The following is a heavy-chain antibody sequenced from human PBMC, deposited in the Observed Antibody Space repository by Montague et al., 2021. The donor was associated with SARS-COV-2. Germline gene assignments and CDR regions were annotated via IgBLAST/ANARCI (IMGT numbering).Heavy chain of an antibody. CDR2: VHYTGST. CDR1: GGSISSYY. CDR3: AREISGPDYFDY. D-gene: IGHD3-10*01. J-gene: IGHJ4*02. Sequence: SETLSLTCEVSGGSISSYYWSWIRQSPGKGLEWIGYVHYTGSTKYNPSLKTRVTLSLDTPKKHCSLKLKSVTAADTAVYYCAREISGPDYFDYWGQGTLVTVSS. V-gene: IGHV4-59*01.